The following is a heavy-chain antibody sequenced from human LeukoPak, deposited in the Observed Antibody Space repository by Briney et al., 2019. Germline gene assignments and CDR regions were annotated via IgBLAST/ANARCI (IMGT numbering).Heavy chain of an antibody. V-gene: IGHV3-30*02. CDR1: GFTFSSYG. D-gene: IGHD6-19*01. J-gene: IGHJ2*01. CDR3: AKETKQWLAYWYFDL. Sequence: PGGPLRLSCAACGFTFSSYGMHWVRQAPGKGLEWVAFIRYDGSNKYYADSVKGRFTISRDNSKNTLYLQMNSLRAEDTAVYYCAKETKQWLAYWYFDLWGRGTLVTVSS. CDR2: IRYDGSNK.